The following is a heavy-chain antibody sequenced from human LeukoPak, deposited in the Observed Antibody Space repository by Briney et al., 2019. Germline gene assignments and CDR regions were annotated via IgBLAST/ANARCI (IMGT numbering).Heavy chain of an antibody. Sequence: GGSLRLSCAASGFTFTSYGMHWVRQAPGKGLEWVAIISYDGINKYYADSVKGRFTISRDNSKNTLYLQMNSLRAEDTAVYYCARDKGSGYSSSYFPPYYYYGMDVWGQGTTVTVSS. J-gene: IGHJ6*02. V-gene: IGHV3-30*03. CDR1: GFTFTSYG. CDR2: ISYDGINK. CDR3: ARDKGSGYSSSYFPPYYYYGMDV. D-gene: IGHD6-13*01.